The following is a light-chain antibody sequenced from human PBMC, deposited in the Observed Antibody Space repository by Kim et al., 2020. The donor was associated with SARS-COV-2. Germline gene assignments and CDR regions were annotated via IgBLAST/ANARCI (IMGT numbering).Light chain of an antibody. J-gene: IGLJ1*01. V-gene: IGLV1-47*01. CDR3: AAWDDNLSGYV. Sequence: GPMVTISCSGGSSNIGSNSVYWYHQHPGTAPKLLIFRHNDRPSGVPDRFSGSTSGNSASLAISGLRSEDEADYYFAAWDDNLSGYVFGIGTKVTVL. CDR1: SSNIGSNS. CDR2: RHN.